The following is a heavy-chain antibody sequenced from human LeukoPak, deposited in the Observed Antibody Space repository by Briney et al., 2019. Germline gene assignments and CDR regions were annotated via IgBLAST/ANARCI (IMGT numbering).Heavy chain of an antibody. CDR2: INSDGSST. D-gene: IGHD3-9*01. CDR3: AKDPTSVGGRHDWLLDS. CDR1: GFTFSSYW. V-gene: IGHV3-74*01. J-gene: IGHJ5*02. Sequence: GGSLRLSCAASGFTFSSYWMHWVRHAPGKGLLWVSRINSDGSSTSYADSVKGRFTISRDNAKNTLYLQMNYLRAEDTAVYYCAKDPTSVGGRHDWLLDSWGQGTLVTVSS.